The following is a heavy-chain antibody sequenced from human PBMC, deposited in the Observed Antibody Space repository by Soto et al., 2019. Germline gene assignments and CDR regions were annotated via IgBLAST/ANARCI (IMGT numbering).Heavy chain of an antibody. CDR1: GGTFSSYA. CDR2: IIPIFGTA. Sequence: QVQLVQSGAEVKKPGSSVKVSCKASGGTFSSYAISWVRQAPGQGLEWMGGIIPIFGTANYAQKFQGRVTITADESTSTAYMELSSLRSEDTAVYYCASQTYYYDSSGYLFGYWGQGTLVTVSS. V-gene: IGHV1-69*12. CDR3: ASQTYYYDSSGYLFGY. D-gene: IGHD3-22*01. J-gene: IGHJ4*02.